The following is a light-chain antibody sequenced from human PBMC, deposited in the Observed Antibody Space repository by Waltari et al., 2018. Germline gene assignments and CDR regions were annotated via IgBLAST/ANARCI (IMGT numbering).Light chain of an antibody. CDR3: NQYNNWPRT. V-gene: IGKV3-15*01. Sequence: EIVMTQSPATLSVSPGERATLSCRASQSVSSKLAWYQQKPGQAPRLLIYGASTMATGKPARFSGSGSGTEFTLTISSLQSEDFAVYYCNQYNNWPRTFGQGTKVEIK. CDR2: GAS. J-gene: IGKJ1*01. CDR1: QSVSSK.